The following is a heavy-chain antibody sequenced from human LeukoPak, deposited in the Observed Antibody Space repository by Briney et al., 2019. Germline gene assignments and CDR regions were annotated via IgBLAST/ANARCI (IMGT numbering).Heavy chain of an antibody. D-gene: IGHD3-10*01. J-gene: IGHJ5*02. Sequence: PGGTLRLSCAASGFLVSSTDISWVRQAPGKGLEWVSIIYSGGTIKYADSVKGRFSISRDNSKNTLYLQMNSLRADDTAVYYCARQFDDPYGPPFTGFLKNWFDPWGQGTLVTVSS. CDR1: GFLVSSTD. V-gene: IGHV3-66*04. CDR2: IYSGGTI. CDR3: ARQFDDPYGPPFTGFLKNWFDP.